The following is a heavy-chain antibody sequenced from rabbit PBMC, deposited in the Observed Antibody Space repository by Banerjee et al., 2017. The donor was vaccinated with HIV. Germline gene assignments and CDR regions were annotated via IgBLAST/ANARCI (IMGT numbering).Heavy chain of an antibody. J-gene: IGHJ4*01. D-gene: IGHD1-1*01. Sequence: QEQLVESGGGLVQPEGSLTLTCTASGFSFSSSYYMCWVRQAPGKGLEWIACIYGGSSDSAYYASWAKGRFTISKTSSTTVTLRMTSLTAADTATYFCARGRSYGSYSAYYDLWGQGTLVTVS. CDR2: IYGGSSDSA. CDR3: ARGRSYGSYSAYYDL. V-gene: IGHV1S45*01. CDR1: GFSFSSSYY.